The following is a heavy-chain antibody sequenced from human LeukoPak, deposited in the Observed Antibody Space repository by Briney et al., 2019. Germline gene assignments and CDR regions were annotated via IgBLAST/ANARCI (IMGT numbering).Heavy chain of an antibody. J-gene: IGHJ5*02. V-gene: IGHV4-39*07. CDR1: GGSISSSSFY. Sequence: SETLSLICTVSGGSISSSSFYWGWIRQSRGKGLEWIGSIYYSGNTHYNPSLKSRVTISVDTSENQFSLKLSSVTAADTAVYYCARDRHYYYGSGSYCGEFDPWGQGTLVTVSS. D-gene: IGHD3-10*01. CDR2: IYYSGNT. CDR3: ARDRHYYYGSGSYCGEFDP.